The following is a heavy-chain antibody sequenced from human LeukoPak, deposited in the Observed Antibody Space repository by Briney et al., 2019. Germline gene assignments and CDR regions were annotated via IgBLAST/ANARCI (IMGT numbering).Heavy chain of an antibody. D-gene: IGHD2-15*01. V-gene: IGHV1-8*01. Sequence: GASVKVSCKASGYTFTSYDINWVRQATGQGLEWMGWVNPYSGHTGFAQKFQGRVSMTSNTSISTAYMEVRSLRSEDTAVYYCARGAPGSSCSGGSRPYFDYWGQGTLVSVSS. J-gene: IGHJ4*02. CDR1: GYTFTSYD. CDR3: ARGAPGSSCSGGSRPYFDY. CDR2: VNPYSGHT.